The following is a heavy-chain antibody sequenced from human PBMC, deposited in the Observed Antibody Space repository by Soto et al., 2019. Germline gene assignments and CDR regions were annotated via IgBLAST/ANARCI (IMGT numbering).Heavy chain of an antibody. CDR3: ASXPEDILTGYHPEYYFDY. CDR1: GGSISSSNW. D-gene: IGHD3-9*01. V-gene: IGHV4-4*02. Sequence: PSETLSLTCAVSGGSISSSNWWSWVRQPPGKGLEWIGEIYHSGSTNYNPSLKSRVTISVDKSKNQFSLKLSSVTAADTAVYYCASXPEDILTGYHPEYYFDYWGQGTLVTVSS. J-gene: IGHJ4*02. CDR2: IYHSGST.